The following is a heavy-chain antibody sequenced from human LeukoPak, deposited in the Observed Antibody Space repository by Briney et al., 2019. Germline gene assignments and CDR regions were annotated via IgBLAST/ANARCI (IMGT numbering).Heavy chain of an antibody. CDR1: GFTFSTYW. V-gene: IGHV3-74*01. CDR3: ARDLKRYSFPARWPYYMDV. J-gene: IGHJ6*03. D-gene: IGHD5-18*01. Sequence: GGSLRLSCAASGFTFSTYWMHWVRQAPGKGLMWVSRINIDGSRTTYADSVKGRFTISRDNAKNTLYLQMNSLRAEDTAVYYCARDLKRYSFPARWPYYMDVWGKGTTVTVSS. CDR2: INIDGSRT.